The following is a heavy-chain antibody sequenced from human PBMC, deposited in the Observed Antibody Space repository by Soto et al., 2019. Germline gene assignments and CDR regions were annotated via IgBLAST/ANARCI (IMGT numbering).Heavy chain of an antibody. CDR3: VTSGGFDH. D-gene: IGHD3-16*01. V-gene: IGHV3-74*01. Sequence: EVQLMESGGGLVQPGGSLRLSCVASGLTFSNYWMHWVRQAPGKGLVWVSRINSDGSTRSYAESVKGRFTISRDNVKNTLYLQMNSLRAEDTSVYYCVTSGGFDHWGKGTLVTVSS. J-gene: IGHJ5*02. CDR2: INSDGSTR. CDR1: GLTFSNYW.